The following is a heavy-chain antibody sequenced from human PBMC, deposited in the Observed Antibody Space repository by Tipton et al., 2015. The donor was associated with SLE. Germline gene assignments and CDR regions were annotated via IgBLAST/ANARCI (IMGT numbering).Heavy chain of an antibody. J-gene: IGHJ6*03. Sequence: TLSLTCAVSGGSVSSGGYSWSWIRQPPGKGLEWIGYIFPSGSTYYNPSLKSRVTMSVDRSKNQFSLNLNSVTAADTAVYYCTRARDGSSWGYYMDVWGKGTTVTVSS. CDR3: TRARDGSSWGYYMDV. D-gene: IGHD6-13*01. CDR2: IFPSGST. V-gene: IGHV4-30-2*01. CDR1: GGSVSSGGYS.